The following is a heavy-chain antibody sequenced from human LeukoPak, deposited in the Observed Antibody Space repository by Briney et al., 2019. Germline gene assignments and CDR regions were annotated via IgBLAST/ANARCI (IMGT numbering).Heavy chain of an antibody. CDR1: GFSFSTSG. J-gene: IGHJ4*02. CDR2: ISKDGRKN. CDR3: ARDLLNYGSAYYDVGIFDS. Sequence: GGSLRLSCEDSGFSFSTSGVHWVRQAPGKGLEWMAVISKDGRKNHYADSVKGRFTISRDNSKSTLFLQMNSLRPEDTAIYYCARDLLNYGSAYYDVGIFDSWGQGTLVTVSS. V-gene: IGHV3-30*04. D-gene: IGHD3-10*01.